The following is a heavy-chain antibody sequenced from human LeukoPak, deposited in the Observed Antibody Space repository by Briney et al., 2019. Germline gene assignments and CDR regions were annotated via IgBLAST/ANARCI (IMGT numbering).Heavy chain of an antibody. D-gene: IGHD2-21*02. J-gene: IGHJ4*02. CDR1: GGSISSSSYY. V-gene: IGHV4-39*01. Sequence: PSETLSLTCTVSGGSISSSSYYWGWIRQPPGKGLEWIGSIYYSGSTYYNPSLKSRATISVDTSKNQFSLKLSSVTAADTAVYYCASGSVVTATRYYFDYWGQGTLVTVSS. CDR2: IYYSGST. CDR3: ASGSVVTATRYYFDY.